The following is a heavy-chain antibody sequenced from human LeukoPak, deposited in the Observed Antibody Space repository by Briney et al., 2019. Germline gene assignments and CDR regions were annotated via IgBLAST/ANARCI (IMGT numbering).Heavy chain of an antibody. D-gene: IGHD3-22*01. CDR3: ARGTRHYYDSSGYYWGQYYFDY. V-gene: IGHV4-59*01. J-gene: IGHJ4*02. CDR2: IYYSGST. Sequence: SETLSLTCTVSGGSISSYYWSWIRQPPGRGLEWIGYIYYSGSTNYNPSLKSRVTISVDTSKNQFSLKLSSVTAADTAVYYCARGTRHYYDSSGYYWGQYYFDYWGQGTLVTVSS. CDR1: GGSISSYY.